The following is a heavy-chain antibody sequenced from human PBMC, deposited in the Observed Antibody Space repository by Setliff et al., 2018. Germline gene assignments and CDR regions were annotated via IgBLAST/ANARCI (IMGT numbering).Heavy chain of an antibody. CDR3: ARGTGTYSDLDY. D-gene: IGHD1-26*01. J-gene: IGHJ4*02. V-gene: IGHV4-34*01. CDR2: INYLGNT. Sequence: PSETLSLTCAVYGGSFSDSYWSWIRQPPGKGLEWIGDINYLGNTNYNPSLKTRVTISVDTSKNQFSLKPVSMTAADTAVYYCARGTGTYSDLDYWGQGTLVTVS. CDR1: GGSFSDSY.